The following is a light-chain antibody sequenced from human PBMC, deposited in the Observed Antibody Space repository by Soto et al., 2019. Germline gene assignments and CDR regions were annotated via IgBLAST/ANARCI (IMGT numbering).Light chain of an antibody. CDR3: CSHSTSIAWV. Sequence: QSALTQSASVSGSPGQSITISCTGTDNDVGGYDFVSWYQKHPGRAPNLLIHQVTIRLPVISSRFSGSKSGNTASLTITGLQPEDEAMYFCCSHSTSIAWVFGGGTQLTVL. V-gene: IGLV2-14*01. CDR1: DNDVGGYDF. CDR2: QVT. J-gene: IGLJ3*02.